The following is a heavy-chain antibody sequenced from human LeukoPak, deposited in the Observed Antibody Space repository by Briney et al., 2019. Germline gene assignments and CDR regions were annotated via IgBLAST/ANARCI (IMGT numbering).Heavy chain of an antibody. J-gene: IGHJ4*02. V-gene: IGHV4-31*02. D-gene: IGHD4-17*01. CDR3: ARASPDDYGDYESY. Sequence: LRLSCAASGFTVSSNYMSWVRQHPGKGLEWIGYIYYSGNTHYNPSLKSRLTISVDTSKNQFSLKLTSVTAADTAVYYCARASPDDYGDYESYWGQGTLVTVSS. CDR2: IYYSGNT. CDR1: GFTVSSNY.